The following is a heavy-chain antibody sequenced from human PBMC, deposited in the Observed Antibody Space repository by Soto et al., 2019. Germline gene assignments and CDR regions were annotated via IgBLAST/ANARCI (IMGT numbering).Heavy chain of an antibody. CDR1: GFDFSSYW. V-gene: IGHV3-74*01. D-gene: IGHD3-16*01. Sequence: EVQLVESGGGLVQPGGSLRISCAASGFDFSSYWMHWVRQAPGEGPVWVSRIIYDGGITNYVDYVKGRFTMSRDNDKNTVFLQMNSLRAEDTAVYYCARDRWGLLGGDYWGQGTLVIVSS. CDR3: ARDRWGLLGGDY. CDR2: IIYDGGIT. J-gene: IGHJ4*02.